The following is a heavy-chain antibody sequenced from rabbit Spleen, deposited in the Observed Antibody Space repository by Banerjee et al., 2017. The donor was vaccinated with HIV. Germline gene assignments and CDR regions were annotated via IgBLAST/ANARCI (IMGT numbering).Heavy chain of an antibody. CDR3: ARDLVAVIGWNFNL. J-gene: IGHJ4*01. CDR1: GFDFNNIYW. D-gene: IGHD1-1*01. Sequence: QSLEESGGDLVKPGASLTLTCTASGFDFNNIYWICWVRQAPGKGLEWISCIAGSSSGFTYSATWAKGRFTISKTSSTTVTLQVTSLTAADTATYFCARDLVAVIGWNFNLWGPGTLVTVS. V-gene: IGHV1S40*01. CDR2: IAGSSSGFT.